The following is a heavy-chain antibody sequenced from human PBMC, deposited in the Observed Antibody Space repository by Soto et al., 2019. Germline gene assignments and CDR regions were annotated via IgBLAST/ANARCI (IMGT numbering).Heavy chain of an antibody. D-gene: IGHD2-21*02. J-gene: IGHJ4*02. CDR3: ARGLTRLDY. CDR2: INTGNGDT. Sequence: QVQLVQSGPEVKQPGASVRISCQASGYSFTHFEMHWVRQAPGQRLEWMGWINTGNGDTKYSQTFQGRVTFTRDTSASTAYLDLDGLTSDDTSFYFCARGLTRLDYWGQGTLVTVSS. V-gene: IGHV1-3*04. CDR1: GYSFTHFE.